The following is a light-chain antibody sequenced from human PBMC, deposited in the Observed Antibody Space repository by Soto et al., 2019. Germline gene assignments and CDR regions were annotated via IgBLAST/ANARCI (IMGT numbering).Light chain of an antibody. Sequence: DIQMTQSPSTLSASIGGRVTITCRASQNINNWIAWYQQKPGKAPKFLIYDASTLESGVPSRFSGSGFGTEFSLTISSLQPDDFGSYYCQHMRTFGQGTKVEMK. V-gene: IGKV1-5*01. CDR3: QHMRT. CDR1: QNINNW. J-gene: IGKJ1*01. CDR2: DAS.